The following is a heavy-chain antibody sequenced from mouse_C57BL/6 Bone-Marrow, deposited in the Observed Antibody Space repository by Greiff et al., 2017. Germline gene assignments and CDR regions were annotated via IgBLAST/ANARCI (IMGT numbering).Heavy chain of an antibody. CDR3: ARNDYDSNWYFDV. CDR2: IDPADSYT. Sequence: VQLQQPGAELVMPGASVKLSCKASGYTFTSYWMHWVKQRPGQGLEWIGEIDPADSYTNYNQKFQGKSTLTVDKSSSTAYMQLSSLTSEDSAVYYCARNDYDSNWYFDVWGTGTTVTVSS. D-gene: IGHD2-4*01. V-gene: IGHV1-69*01. J-gene: IGHJ1*03. CDR1: GYTFTSYW.